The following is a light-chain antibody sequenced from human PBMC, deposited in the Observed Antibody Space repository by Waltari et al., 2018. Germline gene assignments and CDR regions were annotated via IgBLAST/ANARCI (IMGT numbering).Light chain of an antibody. CDR1: SSNIGSNP. V-gene: IGLV1-44*01. Sequence: QSVLTQPPSASGTPGQRVTISCSGSSSNIGSNPVTWYQQLPGAAPKLLVYSNNRRPSGVPDLFSGSKSGTSASLAISGLQSEDEADYYCAAWDDSLNGVVFGGGTKLTVL. CDR2: SNN. CDR3: AAWDDSLNGVV. J-gene: IGLJ2*01.